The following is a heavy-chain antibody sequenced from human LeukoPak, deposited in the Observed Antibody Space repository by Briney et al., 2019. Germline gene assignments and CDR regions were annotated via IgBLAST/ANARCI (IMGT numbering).Heavy chain of an antibody. CDR3: VHSGIYSSGWYLYNYFDP. Sequence: SGPTLVKPTQTLTLTCTFSGFSLSTRGVGVGWIRQPPGKALEWLALIYWDDDKRYSQSLKTRLTITKDTSKNQVVLTMTSMDPVDTATYYCVHSGIYSSGWYLYNYFDPWGQGTLVTVSS. D-gene: IGHD6-19*01. CDR1: GFSLSTRGVG. J-gene: IGHJ5*02. CDR2: IYWDDDK. V-gene: IGHV2-5*02.